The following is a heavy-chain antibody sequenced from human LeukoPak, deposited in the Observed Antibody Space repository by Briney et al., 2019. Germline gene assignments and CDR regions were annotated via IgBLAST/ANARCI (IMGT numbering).Heavy chain of an antibody. CDR1: GYSFTSYC. CDR2: IYPGDSGP. D-gene: IGHD1-26*01. J-gene: IGHJ3*01. Sequence: GESLKISCKVSGYSFTSYCIGWVRQMPGKGLEWMGIIYPGDSGPTYSPSFQGQVTISVDKSINPAYLQWSSLQASDTAMYYCGMSGDRVPLQDDVFDVWGQGTMVTVST. V-gene: IGHV5-51*01. CDR3: GMSGDRVPLQDDVFDV.